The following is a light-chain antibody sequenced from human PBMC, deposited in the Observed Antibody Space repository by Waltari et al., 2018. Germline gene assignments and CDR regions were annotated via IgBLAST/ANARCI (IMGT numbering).Light chain of an antibody. CDR2: DAS. CDR1: QDLGNF. CDR3: QQYENLPIT. V-gene: IGKV1-33*01. J-gene: IGKJ5*01. Sequence: DIQMTPSPSSPSASVGDRATLTCQASQDLGNFLNWYEYKPGKAPKLLIYDASNLETGVPSRFSGSGSGTDFTLTISNLQPEDIATYYCQQYENLPITFGQGTRLEIK.